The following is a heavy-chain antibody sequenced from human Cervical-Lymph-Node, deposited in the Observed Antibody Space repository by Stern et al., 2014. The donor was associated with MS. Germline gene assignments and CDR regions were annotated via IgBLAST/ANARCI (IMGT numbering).Heavy chain of an antibody. J-gene: IGHJ6*02. CDR1: GFTFEDYG. D-gene: IGHD2-8*02. CDR3: ARAFCTGGVCYSFPFYGMDV. CDR2: INSNGGST. Sequence: EVQLVESGGGVVRPGRSLRLSCAASGFTFEDYGMSWVRQGPGKGLEWVAAINSNGGSTVYAGSVQGRFTISRDNAKNSLYLQMNSLRAEDTALYHCARAFCTGGVCYSFPFYGMDVWGQGTTVTVSS. V-gene: IGHV3-20*01.